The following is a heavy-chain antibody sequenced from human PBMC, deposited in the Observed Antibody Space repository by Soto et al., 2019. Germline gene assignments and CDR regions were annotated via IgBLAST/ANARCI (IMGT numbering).Heavy chain of an antibody. V-gene: IGHV3-64*01. CDR1: GFTFSSYA. CDR3: ARDQATGIVGATKKNYYYYYGMDV. Sequence: GGSLRLSCAASGFTFSSYAMHWVRQAPGKGLEYVSAISSNGGSTYYANSVKGRFTISRDNSKNTLYLQMGSLRAEDMAVYYCARDQATGIVGATKKNYYYYYGMDVWGQGTTVTVSS. CDR2: ISSNGGST. J-gene: IGHJ6*02. D-gene: IGHD1-26*01.